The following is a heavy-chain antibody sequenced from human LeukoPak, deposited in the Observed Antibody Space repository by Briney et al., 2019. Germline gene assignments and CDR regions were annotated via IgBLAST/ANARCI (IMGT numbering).Heavy chain of an antibody. J-gene: IGHJ4*02. CDR3: ARGCNFGSRVDYFDY. CDR2: IKRDGGEE. CDR1: GFSLRSHW. Sequence: QPGGSLRLSCAASGFSLRSHWMSWVRQAPGRGLEWVAHIKRDGGEEQYVDSVEGRFILSRDDAKNSVYLQMNSLRVDDTAVYYCARGCNFGSRVDYFDYWGQGTPVTVSS. V-gene: IGHV3-7*01. D-gene: IGHD2-15*01.